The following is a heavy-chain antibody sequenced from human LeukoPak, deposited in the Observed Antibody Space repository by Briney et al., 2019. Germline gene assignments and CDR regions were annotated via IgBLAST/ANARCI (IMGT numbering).Heavy chain of an antibody. J-gene: IGHJ4*02. CDR2: INPSDDST. D-gene: IGHD7-27*01. Sequence: ASVKVSYKASGYTFTTYYIHWVRQAPGQGLEWMGIINPSDDSTRYAKKFQGRVTMTRDMSTNTVYMEVRSLRSEDTAVYYCARAPNGGLPGGFWGQGTLVTVSS. V-gene: IGHV1-46*01. CDR1: GYTFTTYY. CDR3: ARAPNGGLPGGF.